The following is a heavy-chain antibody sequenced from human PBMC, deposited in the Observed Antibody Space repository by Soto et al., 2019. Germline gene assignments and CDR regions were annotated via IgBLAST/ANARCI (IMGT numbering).Heavy chain of an antibody. D-gene: IGHD6-19*01. CDR3: SRVLSSGWYLGYYGMDV. Sequence: GKGLEWVSYISSSGRTIYYADAVKGRFTISRDNAKNSLYLQMNRLRAEDTAVYYCSRVLSSGWYLGYYGMDVWGQGTPVTVFS. V-gene: IGHV3-48*03. J-gene: IGHJ6*02. CDR2: ISSSGRTI.